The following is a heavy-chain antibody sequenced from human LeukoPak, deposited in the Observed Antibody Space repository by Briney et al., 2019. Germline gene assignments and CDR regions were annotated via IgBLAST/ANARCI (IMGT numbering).Heavy chain of an antibody. D-gene: IGHD2-2*01. CDR3: ARAIVVVPAAISYYYGMDV. V-gene: IGHV1-58*01. Sequence: AASVKVSCKASGFTFTSSAVQWVRQARGQRLEWIGWIVVGSGNTNYAQKFQGRVTITADESTSTAYMELSSLRSEDTAVYYCARAIVVVPAAISYYYGMDVWGQGTTVTVSS. CDR2: IVVGSGNT. J-gene: IGHJ6*02. CDR1: GFTFTSSA.